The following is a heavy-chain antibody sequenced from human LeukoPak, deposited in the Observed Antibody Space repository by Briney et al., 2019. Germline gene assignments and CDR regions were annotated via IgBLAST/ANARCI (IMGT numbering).Heavy chain of an antibody. CDR1: GGPLCSVVYS. CDR3: ARVGSDWNDVRYSWFDP. CDR2: IFQSGST. V-gene: IGHV4-30-2*01. D-gene: IGHD1-1*01. J-gene: IGHJ5*02. Sequence: PSGTLDLTCDVSGGPLCSVVYSRSWIRQPPGKGLEWVGYIFQSGSTYYNPSLKSRVTISVDRSKNQFSLKLSSGTAADTAVYYCARVGSDWNDVRYSWFDPWGQGTLVTVSS.